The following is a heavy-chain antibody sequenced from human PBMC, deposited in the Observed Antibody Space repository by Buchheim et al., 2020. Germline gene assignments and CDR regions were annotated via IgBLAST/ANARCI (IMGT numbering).Heavy chain of an antibody. CDR3: ARVSKDIVVVPAARWFDP. CDR2: IYYSGST. CDR1: GGSVSSGSYY. V-gene: IGHV4-61*01. Sequence: QVQLQESGPGLVKPSETLSLTCTVSGGSVSSGSYYWSWIRQPPGQGLEWIGYIYYSGSTNYNPSLKSRVTISVDTSKNQFSLKLSSVTAADTAVYYCARVSKDIVVVPAARWFDPWGQGT. D-gene: IGHD2-2*01. J-gene: IGHJ5*02.